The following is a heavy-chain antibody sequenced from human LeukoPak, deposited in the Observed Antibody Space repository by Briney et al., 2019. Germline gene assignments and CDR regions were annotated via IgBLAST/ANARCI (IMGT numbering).Heavy chain of an antibody. CDR3: ASGGYSYGLPEPFDI. CDR2: INHSGST. V-gene: IGHV4-34*01. D-gene: IGHD5-18*01. J-gene: IGHJ3*02. Sequence: NPSETLSLTCAVYGGSFSGYYWSWIRQPPGKGLEWIGEINHSGSTNYNPSLKSRVTISVDTSKNQFSLKLSSVTAADTAVYYCASGGYSYGLPEPFDIWGQGTMVTVSS. CDR1: GGSFSGYY.